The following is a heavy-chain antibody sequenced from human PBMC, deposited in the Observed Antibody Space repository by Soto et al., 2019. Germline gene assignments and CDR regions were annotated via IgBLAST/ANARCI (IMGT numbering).Heavy chain of an antibody. Sequence: GSLRLSCATSGFTFSNYRMNWVREAPGKGLEWVASISGSGKDTFYRDSVKGRLTISRDNAESSLVLQMNSLTVDDTAVYHCARVHRVRTSSYYCGMHVWGPGTTVTVSS. V-gene: IGHV3-21*06. D-gene: IGHD1-1*01. J-gene: IGHJ6*02. CDR1: GFTFSNYR. CDR3: ARVHRVRTSSYYCGMHV. CDR2: ISGSGKDT.